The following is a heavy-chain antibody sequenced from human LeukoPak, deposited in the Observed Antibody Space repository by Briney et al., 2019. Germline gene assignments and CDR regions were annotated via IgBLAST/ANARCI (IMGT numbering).Heavy chain of an antibody. CDR3: ARDRYSGYSSSWYESYAFDI. CDR1: GGSISSYY. Sequence: SETLSLTCTVSGGSISSYYWSWIRQPAGMGLEWIGRIYTSGSTNYNPSLKSRVTMSVDTSKNQFSLKLSSVTAADTAVYYCARDRYSGYSSSWYESYAFDIWGQGTMVTVSS. J-gene: IGHJ3*02. D-gene: IGHD6-13*01. V-gene: IGHV4-4*07. CDR2: IYTSGST.